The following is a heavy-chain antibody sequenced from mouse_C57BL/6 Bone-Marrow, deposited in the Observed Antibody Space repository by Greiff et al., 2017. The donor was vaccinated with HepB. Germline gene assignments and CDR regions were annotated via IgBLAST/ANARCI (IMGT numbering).Heavy chain of an antibody. CDR2: ISDGGSYT. Sequence: EVHLVESGGGLVKPGGSLKLSCAASGFTFSSYAMSWVRQTPEKRLEWVATISDGGSYTYYPDNVKGRFTISRDNAKNNLYLQMSHLKSEDTARYYCSRGALGYYGSSLFDYWGQGTTLTVSS. J-gene: IGHJ2*01. CDR1: GFTFSSYA. CDR3: SRGALGYYGSSLFDY. V-gene: IGHV5-4*01. D-gene: IGHD1-1*01.